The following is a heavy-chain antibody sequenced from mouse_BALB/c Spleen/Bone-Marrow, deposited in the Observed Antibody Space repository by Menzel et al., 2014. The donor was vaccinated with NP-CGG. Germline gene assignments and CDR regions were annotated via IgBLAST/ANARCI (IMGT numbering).Heavy chain of an antibody. CDR3: ARQLAYAMDY. J-gene: IGHJ4*01. Sequence: EVHLVESGGGLVQPGGSLKLSCATSGFTFSDYYMYWVRQTPEKRLEWVAYITKGGGSTYYPDIVKGRFTISRDNAKNTLYLQMSRLKSEDTAMYYCARQLAYAMDYWGQGTSATISS. CDR2: ITKGGGST. V-gene: IGHV5-12*02. D-gene: IGHD4-1*01. CDR1: GFTFSDYY.